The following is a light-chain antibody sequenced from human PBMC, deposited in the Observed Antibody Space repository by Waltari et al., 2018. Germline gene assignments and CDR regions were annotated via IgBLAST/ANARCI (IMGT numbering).Light chain of an antibody. CDR3: SSRNGRANQVV. J-gene: IGLJ3*02. Sequence: SSELTQDPAVSVALGQTVRFTCQGDSLRTSYESWSQLKPGQAPVLVIYGKDKRPSGIPDRISGYSSGTTSSLTITGAQAEDEADYYCSSRNGRANQVVFAGGTKVTVL. V-gene: IGLV3-19*01. CDR1: SLRTSY. CDR2: GKD.